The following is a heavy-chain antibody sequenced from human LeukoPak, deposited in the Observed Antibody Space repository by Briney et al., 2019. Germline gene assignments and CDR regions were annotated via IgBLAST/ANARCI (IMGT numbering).Heavy chain of an antibody. V-gene: IGHV3-74*01. CDR3: ARDPEEGYFDY. CDR2: INSDGSST. Sequence: PGGSLSLSCAASGFTFSSYWMHWVRQAPGKGLVWVSRINSDGSSTSYADSVKGRFTISRDNAKNTLYLQMNSLRAEDTAVYYCARDPEEGYFDYWGEGTLVTVSS. CDR1: GFTFSSYW. J-gene: IGHJ4*02.